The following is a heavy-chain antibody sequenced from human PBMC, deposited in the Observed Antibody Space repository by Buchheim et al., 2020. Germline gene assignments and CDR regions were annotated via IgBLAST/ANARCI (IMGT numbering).Heavy chain of an antibody. V-gene: IGHV4-59*01. Sequence: QVQLQESGPGLVKPSETLSLTCTVSGGSISSYYWSWIRQPPGKGLEWIGYIYYSGSTNYNPSLKSRVTISVDTSKNQFSLKLSSVTAADTAVYYCARVTGTTGPYYYYGMDVWGQGTT. CDR2: IYYSGST. CDR1: GGSISSYY. CDR3: ARVTGTTGPYYYYGMDV. D-gene: IGHD1-7*01. J-gene: IGHJ6*02.